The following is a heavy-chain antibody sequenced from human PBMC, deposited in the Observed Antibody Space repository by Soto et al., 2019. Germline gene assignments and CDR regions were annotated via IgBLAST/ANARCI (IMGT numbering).Heavy chain of an antibody. Sequence: SETLSLTCTVSGGSVSSGSYYWSWIRQPPGKGLEWIGYIYYSGSTNYNPSLKSRVTISVDTSKNQFSLKLSSVTAADTAVYYCARGCGVAVTRLYYFDYWGQGTLVTVSS. D-gene: IGHD2-21*02. J-gene: IGHJ4*02. CDR1: GGSVSSGSYY. CDR3: ARGCGVAVTRLYYFDY. V-gene: IGHV4-61*01. CDR2: IYYSGST.